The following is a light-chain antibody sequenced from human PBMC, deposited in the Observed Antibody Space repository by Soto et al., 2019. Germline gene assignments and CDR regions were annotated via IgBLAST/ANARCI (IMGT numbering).Light chain of an antibody. Sequence: EIVLTQSPGTLSLSAGERATLSCRASQSVSSSCLAWYQQKPGQAPRLLIYGASSRATGIPDRFSGSGSGTDFTLTISRLEPEDFAVYYCQQYGSSPAATFGGGTKVEIK. J-gene: IGKJ4*01. CDR2: GAS. V-gene: IGKV3-20*01. CDR3: QQYGSSPAAT. CDR1: QSVSSSC.